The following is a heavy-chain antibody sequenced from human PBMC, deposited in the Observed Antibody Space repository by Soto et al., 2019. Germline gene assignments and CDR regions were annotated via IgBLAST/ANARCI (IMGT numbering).Heavy chain of an antibody. Sequence: ASVQVSCKASGYTFTSYAMHWVRQAPGQRLEWMGWINAGNGNTKYSQKFQGRVTITRDTSASTAFMELSSLRSEDTAVYYCARDLPMTVVINYYFYGMDVWGQGTTVTVSS. V-gene: IGHV1-3*01. CDR1: GYTFTSYA. J-gene: IGHJ6*02. CDR3: ARDLPMTVVINYYFYGMDV. CDR2: INAGNGNT. D-gene: IGHD3-22*01.